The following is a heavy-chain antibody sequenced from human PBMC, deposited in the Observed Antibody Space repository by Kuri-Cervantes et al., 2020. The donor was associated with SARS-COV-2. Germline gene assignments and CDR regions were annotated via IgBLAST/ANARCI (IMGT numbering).Heavy chain of an antibody. CDR3: ARDNILFSGSGFDY. D-gene: IGHD1-26*01. Sequence: SETLSLTCTVSGGSISSYYWSWIRQPPGKGLEWIGYFYYSGITNYNPSLKNRVTMSVDTSKNQSSLNLSSVTAADTAVYYCARDNILFSGSGFDYWGQGTLVTVSS. J-gene: IGHJ4*02. CDR1: GGSISSYY. CDR2: FYYSGIT. V-gene: IGHV4-59*01.